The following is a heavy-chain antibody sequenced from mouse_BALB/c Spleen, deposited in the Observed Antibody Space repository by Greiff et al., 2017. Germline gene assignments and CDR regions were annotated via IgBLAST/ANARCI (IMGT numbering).Heavy chain of an antibody. CDR2: IDPANGNT. Sequence: EVKLMESGAELVKPGASVKLSCTASGFNIKDTYMHWVKQRPEQGLEWIGRIDPANGNTKYDPKFQGKATITADTSSNTAYLQLSSLTSEDTAVYYCARPDLYWGQGTLVTVSA. J-gene: IGHJ3*01. V-gene: IGHV14-3*02. CDR3: ARPDLY. CDR1: GFNIKDTY.